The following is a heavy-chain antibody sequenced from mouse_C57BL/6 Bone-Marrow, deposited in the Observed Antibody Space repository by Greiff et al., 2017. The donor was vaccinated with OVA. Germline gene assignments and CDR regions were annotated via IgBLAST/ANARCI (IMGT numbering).Heavy chain of an antibody. D-gene: IGHD2-3*01. V-gene: IGHV1-82*01. J-gene: IGHJ1*03. CDR1: GYAFSSSW. Sequence: QVQLQQSGPELVKPGASVQISCKASGYAFSSSWMNWVKQRPGKGLEWIGRIYPGDGDTNYNGKFKGKATLTADKYSSTAYMQLSSLTSEDSAVYFCARGGGLLWYFDVWGTGTTDTVSS. CDR3: ARGGGLLWYFDV. CDR2: IYPGDGDT.